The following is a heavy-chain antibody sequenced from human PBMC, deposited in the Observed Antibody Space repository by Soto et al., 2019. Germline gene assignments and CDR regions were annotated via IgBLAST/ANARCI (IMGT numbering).Heavy chain of an antibody. Sequence: QITLKESGPTLVKPTQTLTLTCTFSGFSLSTTRVAVGWIRQPPGKALEWLALIYWYDDKRYSPFLNSRLTITKDTSKSQVVLTMATMDPMDTATYYCAHSVVAGLGYYFDYWGQGTLVTFSS. CDR3: AHSVVAGLGYYFDY. D-gene: IGHD6-19*01. CDR2: IYWYDDK. V-gene: IGHV2-5*01. J-gene: IGHJ4*02. CDR1: GFSLSTTRVA.